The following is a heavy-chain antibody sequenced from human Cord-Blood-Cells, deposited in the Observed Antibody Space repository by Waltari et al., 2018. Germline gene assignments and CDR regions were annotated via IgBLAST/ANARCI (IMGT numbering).Heavy chain of an antibody. D-gene: IGHD7-27*01. CDR2: IYYSGST. CDR3: ARVWGSYGGDAFDI. CDR1: GGSISSYY. V-gene: IGHV4-59*01. Sequence: QVQLQESGPGLVKPSETLSLTCTVSGGSISSYYWSWIRQPPGKGLEWIGYIYYSGSTNYNPSLKSRVTISVDTSKNQFSLKLSSVTAADTAVYYCARVWGSYGGDAFDIWGQGTMVTVSS. J-gene: IGHJ3*02.